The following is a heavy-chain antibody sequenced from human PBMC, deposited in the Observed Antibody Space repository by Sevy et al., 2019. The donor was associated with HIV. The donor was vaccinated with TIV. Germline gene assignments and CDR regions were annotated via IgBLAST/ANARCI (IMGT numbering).Heavy chain of an antibody. D-gene: IGHD5-12*01. CDR2: INPNSGGT. V-gene: IGHV1-2*02. CDR3: ARVHRRNDIVATIEAFDI. Sequence: ASVKVSCKASGYTFTGYYMHWVRQAPGQGLEWMGWINPNSGGTNYAQKFQGRVTMTRETSISTAYMELSRLRSDDTAVYYCARVHRRNDIVATIEAFDIWGQGTMVTVSS. J-gene: IGHJ3*02. CDR1: GYTFTGYY.